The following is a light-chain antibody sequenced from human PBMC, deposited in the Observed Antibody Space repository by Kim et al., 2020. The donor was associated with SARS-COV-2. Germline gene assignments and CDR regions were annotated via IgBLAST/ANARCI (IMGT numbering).Light chain of an antibody. J-gene: IGKJ1*01. CDR3: HQYNTYPWT. CDR1: ESINNW. Sequence: VGDRITITCRASESINNWLAWYQQKPGKAPEVLIYKAFNLETGVPSRFSGSGSGTEFTLTISSLQPDDFAIYYCHQYNTYPWTFGHGTKVDIK. V-gene: IGKV1-5*03. CDR2: KAF.